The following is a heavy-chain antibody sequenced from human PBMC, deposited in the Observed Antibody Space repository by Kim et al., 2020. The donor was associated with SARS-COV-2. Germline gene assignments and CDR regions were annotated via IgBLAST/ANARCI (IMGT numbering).Heavy chain of an antibody. V-gene: IGHV3-48*02. CDR1: GFTFSSYS. J-gene: IGHJ6*02. D-gene: IGHD1-20*01. CDR2: ISSSSSTI. Sequence: GGSLRLSCAASGFTFSSYSMNWVRQAPGKGLEWVSYISSSSSTIYYADSVKGRFTISRDNAKNSLYLQMNSLRDEDTAVYYCARDGHNWNDLGYYYYGMDVWGQGTTVTVSS. CDR3: ARDGHNWNDLGYYYYGMDV.